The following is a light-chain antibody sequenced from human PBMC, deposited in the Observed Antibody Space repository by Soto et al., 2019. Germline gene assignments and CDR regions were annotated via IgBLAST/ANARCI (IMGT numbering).Light chain of an antibody. Sequence: DVQMTQSPPFVSASIGDRVAITCRASQGISTSLVWYQHKPGKAPELLIFGASNLQTGVPSRFSGSGSGTDFTLSITSLQPEDSATYYCQQGKTWPRTFGQGTKADIK. V-gene: IGKV1-12*01. CDR2: GAS. CDR3: QQGKTWPRT. CDR1: QGISTS. J-gene: IGKJ1*01.